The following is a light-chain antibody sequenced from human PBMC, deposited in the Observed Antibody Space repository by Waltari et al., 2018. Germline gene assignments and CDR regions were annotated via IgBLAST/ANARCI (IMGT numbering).Light chain of an antibody. Sequence: DIQMTQSPSSMSASVGDRVTITCRARQNIGLDLHWYQQKTGKASKLLIYAAYSLQSGVPSRFSGSASATDFTLSISSLQPEDFAPYYCHQSYSIPLVVTFGPGTKVDIK. CDR1: QNIGLD. CDR2: AAY. V-gene: IGKV1-39*01. CDR3: HQSYSIPLVVT. J-gene: IGKJ3*01.